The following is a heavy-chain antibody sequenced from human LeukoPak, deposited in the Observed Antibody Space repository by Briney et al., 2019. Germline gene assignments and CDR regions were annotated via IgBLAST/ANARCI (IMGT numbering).Heavy chain of an antibody. J-gene: IGHJ4*02. V-gene: IGHV4-4*02. CDR2: IYHSGST. CDR3: ARDGIAVAGRPLDY. D-gene: IGHD6-19*01. CDR1: GGSISSSNW. Sequence: PSGTLSLTCAVSGGSISSSNWWSWVRQPPGKGLEWIGEIYHSGSTNYNPSLKSRVTISVDTSKNQFSLKLSSVTAADTAVYYCARDGIAVAGRPLDYWGQGTLVTVSS.